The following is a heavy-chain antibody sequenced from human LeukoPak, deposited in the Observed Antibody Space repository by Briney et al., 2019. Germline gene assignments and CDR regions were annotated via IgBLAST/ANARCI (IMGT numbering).Heavy chain of an antibody. V-gene: IGHV3-74*01. Sequence: GGSLRLSCAASGFTLSSYWMNWVRQSPGKGLVWVSRIASDGSSTTYADSVKGRFSISRDNAKNSLYLQMNSLRDEDTAVYYCARDMWAPKWYFDLWGRGTLVTVSS. CDR1: GFTLSSYW. D-gene: IGHD1-26*01. J-gene: IGHJ2*01. CDR2: IASDGSST. CDR3: ARDMWAPKWYFDL.